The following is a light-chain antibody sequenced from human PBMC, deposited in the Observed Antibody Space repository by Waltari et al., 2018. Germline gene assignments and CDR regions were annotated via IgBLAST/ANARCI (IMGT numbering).Light chain of an antibody. J-gene: IGLJ3*02. CDR2: VSSDGSH. V-gene: IGLV4-69*01. Sequence: QLVLTQSPSASASLGASVKLTCTPSSGHSSNVIAWHQQQAEKGPRYLMKVSSDGSHSKGDKIPDRFSGSSSGAERYLTISNLQSEDEADYYCQTGGHGTWVFGGGTKLTVL. CDR1: SGHSSNV. CDR3: QTGGHGTWV.